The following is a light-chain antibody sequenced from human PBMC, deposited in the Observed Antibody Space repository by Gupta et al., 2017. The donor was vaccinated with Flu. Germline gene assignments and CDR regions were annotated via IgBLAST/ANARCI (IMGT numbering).Light chain of an antibody. Sequence: QSALTQPASLSRSPGQSITISCTGTSSDVGGYNYVSCYQQHPGKAPKLMIYEVSNRPSGLSSCSAGSKSGTTALMTISGLQADDAAYYYWSSYTRSSPGVFGGGTKLTVL. V-gene: IGLV2-14*01. J-gene: IGLJ3*02. CDR2: EVS. CDR3: SSYTRSSPGV. CDR1: SSDVGGYNY.